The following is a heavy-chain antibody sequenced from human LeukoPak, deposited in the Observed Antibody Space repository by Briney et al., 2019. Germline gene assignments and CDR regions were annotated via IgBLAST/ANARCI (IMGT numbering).Heavy chain of an antibody. V-gene: IGHV4-34*01. J-gene: IGHJ4*02. CDR3: ARDSSGWYIPDY. D-gene: IGHD6-19*01. Sequence: SETLSLTCAVYGGSFSGYYWSWIRQPPGKGLEWIGEINHSGSTNYNPSLKSRVTISVDTSKNQFSLKLSSVTAVDTAVYYCARDSSGWYIPDYWGQGTLVTVSS. CDR2: INHSGST. CDR1: GGSFSGYY.